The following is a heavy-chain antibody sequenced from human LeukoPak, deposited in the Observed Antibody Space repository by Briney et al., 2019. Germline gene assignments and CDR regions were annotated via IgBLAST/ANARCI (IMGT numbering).Heavy chain of an antibody. J-gene: IGHJ4*02. Sequence: AGGSLRLSCVASGFSFSSYSMNWVRQAPGKGLEWVSSISSSSSYIYYADSLKGRFAISRDNAKNSLYLEMNSLRAEDTAVYYCARTIFGVAAYFDYWGQGTLVTVSS. CDR3: ARTIFGVAAYFDY. V-gene: IGHV3-21*01. D-gene: IGHD3-3*01. CDR1: GFSFSSYS. CDR2: ISSSSSYI.